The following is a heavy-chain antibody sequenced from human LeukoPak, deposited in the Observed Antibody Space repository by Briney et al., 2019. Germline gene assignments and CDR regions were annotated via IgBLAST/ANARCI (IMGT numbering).Heavy chain of an antibody. D-gene: IGHD1-26*01. V-gene: IGHV1-46*01. Sequence: GASVKVSCKASGYTFTNYYIHWVRQAPGQGLEWMGTINPSVGTTRSAKGRASLTRDTSTSTVYMALSTLRSEDTAAYYCARTPVVGATPYYYYYGMDVWGQGTTVTVSS. J-gene: IGHJ6*02. CDR1: GYTFTNYY. CDR3: ARTPVVGATPYYYYYGMDV. CDR2: INPSVGTT.